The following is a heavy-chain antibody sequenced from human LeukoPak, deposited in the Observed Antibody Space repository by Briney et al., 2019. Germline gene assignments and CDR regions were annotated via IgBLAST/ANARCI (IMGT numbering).Heavy chain of an antibody. V-gene: IGHV4-59*01. J-gene: IGHJ5*02. CDR3: ARSLGYCSSTSCYAWFDP. Sequence: SETLSLTCTVSGGSISSYYWSWIQQPPGKGLEWIGYIYYSGSTNYNPSLKSRVTISVDTSKNQFSLKLSSVTAADTAVYYCARSLGYCSSTSCYAWFDPWGQGTLVTVSS. D-gene: IGHD2-2*01. CDR1: GGSISSYY. CDR2: IYYSGST.